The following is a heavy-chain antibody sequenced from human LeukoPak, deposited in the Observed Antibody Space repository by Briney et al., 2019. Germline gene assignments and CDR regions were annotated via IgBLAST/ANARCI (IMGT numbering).Heavy chain of an antibody. CDR2: TRNKANNYAT. D-gene: IGHD4-23*01. CDR1: GFTFSNYA. CDR3: TRWRSGTSD. Sequence: GGSLRLSCAASGFTFSNYAIHWVRQAPGKGLEWVGHTRNKANNYATEYAASVKGRFTISRDDSRNSVYLQMNSLKTEDTAVYYCTRWRSGTSDWGQGTLVTVSS. V-gene: IGHV3-72*01. J-gene: IGHJ4*02.